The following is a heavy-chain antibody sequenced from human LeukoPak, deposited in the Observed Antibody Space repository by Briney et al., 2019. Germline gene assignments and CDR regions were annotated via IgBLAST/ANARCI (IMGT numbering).Heavy chain of an antibody. CDR3: AKESVQAAPLYGVDG. CDR2: ISGSGGII. V-gene: IGHV3-23*01. J-gene: IGHJ4*02. Sequence: GRSLRLSCAASGFTFSSYAMSSVRQAPGKGLECVSIISGSGGIIYYEDSLKGRFTISRDNSKNTLYLQMNSPRVEDTALYYCAKESVQAAPLYGVDGWGQGTQVTVSS. CDR1: GFTFSSYA. D-gene: IGHD2-2*01.